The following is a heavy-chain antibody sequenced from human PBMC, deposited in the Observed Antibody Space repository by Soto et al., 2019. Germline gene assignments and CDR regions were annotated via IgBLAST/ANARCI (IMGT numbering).Heavy chain of an antibody. CDR3: ARKAYYYSYTDV. CDR1: GYTFTSYY. J-gene: IGHJ6*03. V-gene: IGHV1-46*03. CDR2: INPSGGST. Sequence: PVKVSCKASGYTFTSYYIHWLRQAPGQGLEWMGIINPSGGSTSYAQKFQGRVTMTRDTSTSTVYMELSSLRSEDTAVYYCARKAYYYSYTDVWVNGTTVTVSS.